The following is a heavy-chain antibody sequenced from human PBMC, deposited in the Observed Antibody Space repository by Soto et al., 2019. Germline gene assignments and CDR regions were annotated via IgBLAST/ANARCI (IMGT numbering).Heavy chain of an antibody. CDR1: GGSISSYY. J-gene: IGHJ4*02. V-gene: IGHV4-59*08. CDR2: IYYSASA. CDR3: ASLRGPGSYFDY. D-gene: IGHD6-25*01. Sequence: SETLSLTCSVSGGSISSYYWGWIRQPPEKGLEWIGCIYYSASANYNPSLKSRVTMSIDTSNSQFSLKLSSLTAADTAVYYCASLRGPGSYFDYWSQGTLVTVSS.